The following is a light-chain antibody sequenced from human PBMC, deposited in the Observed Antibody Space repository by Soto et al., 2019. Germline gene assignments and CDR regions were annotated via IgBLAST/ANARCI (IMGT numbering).Light chain of an antibody. CDR3: QQSYSTPYT. CDR1: QSISNY. Sequence: DIQMTQSPASLSASVGDRVTITCRASQSISNYLNWYQQKPGKAPKLLFYAASSLQSGVPPRFSGRGSGTDFTLAISSLQPEDFATYYCQQSYSTPYTFGQVTKLEIK. V-gene: IGKV1-39*01. J-gene: IGKJ2*01. CDR2: AAS.